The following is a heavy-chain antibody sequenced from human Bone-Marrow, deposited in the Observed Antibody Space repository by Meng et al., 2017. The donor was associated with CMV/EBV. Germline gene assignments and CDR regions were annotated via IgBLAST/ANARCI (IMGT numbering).Heavy chain of an antibody. V-gene: IGHV3-33*06. CDR1: GFSFSTFG. CDR2: IYHDGSSE. Sequence: CGASGFSFSTFGMHWVRQAPGKGLEWVTNIYHDGSSESYADSVKGRFTVSRDNSRSTLYLQMNSLRVEDTAVYYCAKDGGLSHHVDYWGRGTLVTVSS. CDR3: AKDGGLSHHVDY. J-gene: IGHJ4*02. D-gene: IGHD1-14*01.